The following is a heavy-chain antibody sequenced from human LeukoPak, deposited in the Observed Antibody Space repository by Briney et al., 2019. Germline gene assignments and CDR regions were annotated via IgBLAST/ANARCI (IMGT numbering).Heavy chain of an antibody. CDR3: ARSAGYQLLEGYYYYMDV. Sequence: SETLSLTCAVYGGSFSGYYWSWIRQPPGKGLEWIGEINHSGSTNYNPSLKSRVTISVDTSKNQFSLKQSSVTAADTAVYYCARSAGYQLLEGYYYYMDVWGKGTTVTVSS. CDR2: INHSGST. J-gene: IGHJ6*03. D-gene: IGHD2-2*01. V-gene: IGHV4-34*01. CDR1: GGSFSGYY.